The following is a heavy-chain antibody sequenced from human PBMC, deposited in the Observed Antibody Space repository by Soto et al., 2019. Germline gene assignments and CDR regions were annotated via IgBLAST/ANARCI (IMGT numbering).Heavy chain of an antibody. Sequence: GGSLRLSCAASGFTFSSYGMHWVRQAPGKGLEWVAVISYDGSNKYYADSVKGRFTISRDNSKNTLYLQMNSLRAEDTAVYYCAKDPYYYDSSGPGYFDYWGQGTLVTVSS. CDR3: AKDPYYYDSSGPGYFDY. D-gene: IGHD3-22*01. J-gene: IGHJ4*02. CDR2: ISYDGSNK. V-gene: IGHV3-30*18. CDR1: GFTFSSYG.